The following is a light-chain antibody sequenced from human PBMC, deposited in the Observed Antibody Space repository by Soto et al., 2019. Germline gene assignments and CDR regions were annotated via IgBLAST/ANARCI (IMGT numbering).Light chain of an antibody. CDR3: SSFGGSNHVV. V-gene: IGLV2-8*01. CDR2: EVS. CDR1: SSDVGGYNY. J-gene: IGLJ2*01. Sequence: QSALTQPPSASGSPGQSVTISCTGTSSDVGGYNYVSWYQQHPGKAPKLIIYEVSKRPSGVPDLFSGSKSGNTASLTVSGLQADDEADYYCSSFGGSNHVVFGGGTKLTVL.